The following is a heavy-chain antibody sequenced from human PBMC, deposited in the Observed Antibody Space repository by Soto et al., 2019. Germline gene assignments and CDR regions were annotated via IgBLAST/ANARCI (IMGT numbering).Heavy chain of an antibody. J-gene: IGHJ3*02. D-gene: IGHD3-9*01. Sequence: SETLSLTCTVFGGSISSGGYYWSLIRQHPGKGLEGIGNIYYSGSTYYNPSLKSRVTISVDTSKNQFSLKLSSVTAADTAVYYCANTNRNYDILTGYYRGSGAFDIWGQGTMVTVSS. V-gene: IGHV4-39*01. CDR2: IYYSGST. CDR1: GGSISSGGYY. CDR3: ANTNRNYDILTGYYRGSGAFDI.